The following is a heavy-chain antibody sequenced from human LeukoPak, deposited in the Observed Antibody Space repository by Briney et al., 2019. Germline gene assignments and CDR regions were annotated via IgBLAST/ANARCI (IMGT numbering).Heavy chain of an antibody. CDR1: GYTFTRYY. J-gene: IGHJ1*01. D-gene: IGHD1-26*01. Sequence: ALGKVSCKAYGYTFTRYYMHWVRQAPGQGLGWMGWINPNTGGTNYAQKFQGRVTMTRDTSISTAYMELSRLRSDDTAVYYCARGYVYSVGCFHHWGQGTLVTVSS. CDR2: INPNTGGT. CDR3: ARGYVYSVGCFHH. V-gene: IGHV1-2*02.